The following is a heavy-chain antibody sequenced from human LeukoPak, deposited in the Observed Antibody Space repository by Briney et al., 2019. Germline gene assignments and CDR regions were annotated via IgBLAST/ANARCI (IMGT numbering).Heavy chain of an antibody. CDR1: GYTFNSYA. V-gene: IGHV1-69*13. Sequence: GASVKVSCKASGYTFNSYAMNWVRQAPGQGLEWMGGIIPIFGTANYAQKFQGRVTITADESTSTAYMELSSLRSEDTAVYYCASIYCSSTSCLTLGYFQHWGQGTLVTVSS. J-gene: IGHJ1*01. CDR3: ASIYCSSTSCLTLGYFQH. CDR2: IIPIFGTA. D-gene: IGHD2-2*01.